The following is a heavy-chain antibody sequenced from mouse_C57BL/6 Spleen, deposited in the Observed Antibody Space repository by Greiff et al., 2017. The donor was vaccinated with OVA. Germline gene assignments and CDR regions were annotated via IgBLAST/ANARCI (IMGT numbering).Heavy chain of an antibody. D-gene: IGHD4-1*01. CDR1: GYTFTSYW. V-gene: IGHV1-55*01. J-gene: IGHJ2*01. Sequence: QVQLQQPGAELVKPGASVKMSCKASGYTFTSYWITWVKQRPGQGLEWIGDIYPGSGSTNYNEKFKSKATLTVDTSSSTAYMQHSSLTSEDSAVSDCARGGLGWVYYFDYWGQGTTLTVSS. CDR3: ARGGLGWVYYFDY. CDR2: IYPGSGST.